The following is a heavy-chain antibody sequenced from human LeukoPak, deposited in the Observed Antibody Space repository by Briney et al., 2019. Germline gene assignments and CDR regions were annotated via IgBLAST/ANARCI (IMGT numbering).Heavy chain of an antibody. CDR1: GFTFDDYA. CDR3: ARVGDTAMVYFDY. V-gene: IGHV3-9*01. D-gene: IGHD5-18*01. CDR2: ISWNSGSI. J-gene: IGHJ4*02. Sequence: PGGSLRLSCAASGFTFDDYAMHWVRQAPGKGLEWVSGISWNSGSIGYADSVKGRFTISRDNAKNTLYLQMNSLRAEDTAVYYCARVGDTAMVYFDYWGQGTLVTVSS.